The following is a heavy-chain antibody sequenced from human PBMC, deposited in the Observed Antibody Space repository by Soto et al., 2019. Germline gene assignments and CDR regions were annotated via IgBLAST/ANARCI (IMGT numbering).Heavy chain of an antibody. CDR1: GFTFSNAW. Sequence: GGALRLSCAASGFTFSNAWMSWVRQAPGKGLEWVGRIKSKTDGGTTDYAAPVKGRFTISRDDSKNTLYLQMNSLKTEDTAVYYCTTDPSGLVYYFDYWGQGTLVTVSS. CDR2: IKSKTDGGTT. CDR3: TTDPSGLVYYFDY. J-gene: IGHJ4*02. D-gene: IGHD3-16*01. V-gene: IGHV3-15*01.